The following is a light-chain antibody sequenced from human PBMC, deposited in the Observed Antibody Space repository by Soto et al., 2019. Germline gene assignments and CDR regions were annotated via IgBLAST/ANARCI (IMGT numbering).Light chain of an antibody. Sequence: QSVLTQPASGSGSPGQSITISCTGTSSDVGGYNYVSWYQQHPGKAPKLMIYDVSNRPSGVSSRFSGSKSGNTASLTISGLQAGDEADYYCSSYTSSSTLSYVFGTGTKVTVL. CDR2: DVS. CDR3: SSYTSSSTLSYV. J-gene: IGLJ1*01. CDR1: SSDVGGYNY. V-gene: IGLV2-14*01.